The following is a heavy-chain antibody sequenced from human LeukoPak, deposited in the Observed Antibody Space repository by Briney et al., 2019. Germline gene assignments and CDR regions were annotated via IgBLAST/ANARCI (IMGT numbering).Heavy chain of an antibody. CDR2: IYHSGST. V-gene: IGHV4-39*01. D-gene: IGHD3-10*01. CDR3: ASTLYYYGSGSYSVGWGYYMDV. CDR1: GGSISSSSYY. J-gene: IGHJ6*03. Sequence: SETLSLTCTVSGGSISSSSYYWGWIRQPPGKGLEWIGSIYHSGSTYYNPSLKSRVTISVDTSKNQFSLKLSSVTAADTAVYYCASTLYYYGSGSYSVGWGYYMDVWGKGTTVTVSS.